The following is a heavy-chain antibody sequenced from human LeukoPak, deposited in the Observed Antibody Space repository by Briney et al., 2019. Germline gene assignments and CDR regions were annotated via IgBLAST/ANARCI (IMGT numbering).Heavy chain of an antibody. V-gene: IGHV4-30-2*01. D-gene: IGHD3-10*01. CDR2: IYYSGST. CDR1: GASISSGGYY. Sequence: SQTLSLTCSVSGASISSGGYYWGWIRQLPGKGLEWIGYIYYSGSTYYNPSLKSRVTISVDNSKNQFSLRLSSVAAADTAVYYCARELWFANAPGSWLDPWGQGTLVTVSS. CDR3: ARELWFANAPGSWLDP. J-gene: IGHJ5*02.